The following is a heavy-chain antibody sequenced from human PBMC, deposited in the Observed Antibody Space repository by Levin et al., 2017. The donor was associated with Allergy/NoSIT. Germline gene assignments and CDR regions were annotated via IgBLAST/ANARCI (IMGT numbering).Heavy chain of an antibody. CDR3: ARDVRMEEGKMRTPDYFDY. V-gene: IGHV3-7*04. D-gene: IGHD1-1*01. J-gene: IGHJ4*02. CDR2: IKEDAGER. Sequence: GESLKISCAASGFGFSSSWMSWVRQTPGQGLEWVATIKEDAGERYYLDSVRGRFTISRDNAKNSLFLQMKSLKAEDTATYYCARDVRMEEGKMRTPDYFDYWGQGTLVTVSS. CDR1: GFGFSSSW.